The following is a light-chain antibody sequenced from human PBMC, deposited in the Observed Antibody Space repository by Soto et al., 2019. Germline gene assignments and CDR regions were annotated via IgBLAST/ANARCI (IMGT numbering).Light chain of an antibody. CDR3: NSYTSSQTGV. CDR1: ASNVGTYNY. Sequence: QSVLTQPASVSGSPGQSITISCTGTASNVGTYNYVSWYQQYPDKVPKLLIYDVTKRPPGVSDRFSGSKSGNTASLTISGLQAEDEAGYYCNSYTSSQTGVFGTGTKVTVL. V-gene: IGLV2-14*01. J-gene: IGLJ1*01. CDR2: DVT.